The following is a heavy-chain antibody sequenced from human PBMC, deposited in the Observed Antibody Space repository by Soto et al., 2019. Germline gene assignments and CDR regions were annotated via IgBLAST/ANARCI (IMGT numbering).Heavy chain of an antibody. J-gene: IGHJ6*02. V-gene: IGHV4-59*01. CDR1: GGSISSYY. Sequence: SETLSLTCTVSGGSISSYYWSWIRQPPGKGLEWIGYIYYSGSTNYNPSLKSRVTISVDTSKNQFSLKLSSVTAADTAVYYCARQVGVTDKDYYYYYGMDVWGQGTTVTVSS. CDR2: IYYSGST. CDR3: ARQVGVTDKDYYYYYGMDV. D-gene: IGHD1-26*01.